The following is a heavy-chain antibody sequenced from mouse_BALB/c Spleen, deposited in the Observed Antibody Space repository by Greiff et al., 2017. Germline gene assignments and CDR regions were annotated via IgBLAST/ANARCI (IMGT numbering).Heavy chain of an antibody. D-gene: IGHD1-1*01. CDR2: IWAGGST. J-gene: IGHJ3*01. V-gene: IGHV2-9*02. CDR3: ARDRYGSSPAWFAY. Sequence: QVQLKQSGPGLVAPSQSLSITCTVSGFSLTSYGVHWVRQPPGKGLEWLGVIWAGGSTNYNSALMSRLSISKDNSKSQVFLKMNSLQTDDTAMYYCARDRYGSSPAWFAYWGQGTLVTVSA. CDR1: GFSLTSYG.